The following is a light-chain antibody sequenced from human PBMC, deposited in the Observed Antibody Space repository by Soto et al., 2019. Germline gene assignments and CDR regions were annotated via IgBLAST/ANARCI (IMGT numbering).Light chain of an antibody. CDR1: SSDVGGYNY. Sequence: QSALTQPASVSGSPRQSITISCTGTSSDVGGYNYVSWYQHHPGKAPKLIIYDVSNRPSGVSIRFSGSKSDNTASLTISGLQPEDEADYHCSSYTTSNTRQIVFGTGTKVTVL. V-gene: IGLV2-14*03. J-gene: IGLJ1*01. CDR2: DVS. CDR3: SSYTTSNTRQIV.